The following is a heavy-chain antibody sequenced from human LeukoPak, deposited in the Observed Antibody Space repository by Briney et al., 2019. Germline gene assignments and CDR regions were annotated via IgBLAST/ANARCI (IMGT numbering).Heavy chain of an antibody. Sequence: SETLSLTCTVSGGSISSYYWSWIRQPPGKGLEWIGYIYYSGSTNYNPSLKSRVTISVDTSKNQFSLKLSSVTAADTAVYYCASGRDYGGDIDYWGQGTLVTASS. V-gene: IGHV4-59*01. J-gene: IGHJ4*02. CDR2: IYYSGST. CDR3: ASGRDYGGDIDY. CDR1: GGSISSYY. D-gene: IGHD4-23*01.